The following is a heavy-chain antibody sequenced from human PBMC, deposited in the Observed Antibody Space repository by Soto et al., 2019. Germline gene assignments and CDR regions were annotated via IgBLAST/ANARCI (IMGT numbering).Heavy chain of an antibody. J-gene: IGHJ4*02. V-gene: IGHV2-5*02. CDR1: VFSLSPRGVG. CDR2: IYWDDDK. Sequence: SGPPLLNPPQTLTLPCTFCVFSLSPRGVGVGWIRQPPGKALEWLALIYWDDDKRYSPSLKSRLTITKDTSKNQVVLTMTNMDPVDTATYYCAHIGGIAAAAYYFDYWGQGTLVT. D-gene: IGHD6-13*01. CDR3: AHIGGIAAAAYYFDY.